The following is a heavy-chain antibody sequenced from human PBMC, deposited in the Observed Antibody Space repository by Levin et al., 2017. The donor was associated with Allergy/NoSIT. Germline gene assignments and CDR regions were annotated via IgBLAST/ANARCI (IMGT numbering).Heavy chain of an antibody. D-gene: IGHD6-13*01. V-gene: IGHV2-5*01. J-gene: IGHJ4*02. CDR1: SLTTSGVG. CDR3: AHYREAGDSFDY. Sequence: SLTTSGVGVGWIRPPPGKALEWLALIYWNDDKRYSPSLKSRLTITKDTSKNQVVLTMTNMDPVDTATYYCAHYREAGDSFDYWGQGTLVTVSS. CDR2: IYWNDDK.